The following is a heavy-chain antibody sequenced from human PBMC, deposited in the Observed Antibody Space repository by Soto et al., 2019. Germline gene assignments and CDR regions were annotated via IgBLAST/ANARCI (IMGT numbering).Heavy chain of an antibody. CDR2: IHPSGGST. CDR3: ASPDYGSGSYYNSLNY. J-gene: IGHJ4*02. CDR1: GYTFTSYY. V-gene: IGHV1-46*03. D-gene: IGHD3-10*01. Sequence: QVQLVQSGAEVKKPGASVKVSCKASGYTFTSYYMHWVRQAPGQGLEWMGIIHPSGGSTSYAQQFQGRVTMTRDTSTSTVYMELSSLRSEDTAVYYCASPDYGSGSYYNSLNYWGQGTLVTVSS.